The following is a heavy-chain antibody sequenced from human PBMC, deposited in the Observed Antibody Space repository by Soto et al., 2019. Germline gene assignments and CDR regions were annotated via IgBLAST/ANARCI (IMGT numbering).Heavy chain of an antibody. CDR3: AREAIVPWDYYYYYGMDV. J-gene: IGHJ6*02. CDR2: INPNSGGT. D-gene: IGHD3-22*01. Sequence: ASVKVSCKASGYTFTGYYMHWVRQAPGQGLEWMGWINPNSGGTNYAQKFQGWVTMTRDTSISTAYMELSRLRSDDTAVYYCAREAIVPWDYYYYYGMDVWGQGTTVTVSS. CDR1: GYTFTGYY. V-gene: IGHV1-2*04.